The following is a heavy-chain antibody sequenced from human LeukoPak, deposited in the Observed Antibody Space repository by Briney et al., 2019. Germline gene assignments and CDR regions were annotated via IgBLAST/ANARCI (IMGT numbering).Heavy chain of an antibody. CDR1: GYTFTSYG. J-gene: IGHJ4*02. Sequence: ASVKVSCKASGYTFTSYGISWVRQAPGQGLEWMGWISAYNGSTNYAQKLQGRVTMTTDTSTSTAYMELRSLRSDDTAVYYCARGHSSSWYTSGGDFDYWGQGTLVTVSS. CDR2: ISAYNGST. D-gene: IGHD6-13*01. CDR3: ARGHSSSWYTSGGDFDY. V-gene: IGHV1-18*01.